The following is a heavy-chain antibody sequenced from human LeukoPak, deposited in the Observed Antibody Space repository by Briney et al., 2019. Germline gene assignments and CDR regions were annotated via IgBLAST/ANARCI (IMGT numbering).Heavy chain of an antibody. D-gene: IGHD4-17*01. Sequence: KTSETLSLTCTVSGVTISSYYWSWIRQPPGKGLEWIGYIYYSGSTNYNPSLKSRVTISVDTSKNQFSLKLSSVTAADTVVYYCARGNYGDYALWGQGTLVTVSS. V-gene: IGHV4-59*01. J-gene: IGHJ4*02. CDR2: IYYSGST. CDR1: GVTISSYY. CDR3: ARGNYGDYAL.